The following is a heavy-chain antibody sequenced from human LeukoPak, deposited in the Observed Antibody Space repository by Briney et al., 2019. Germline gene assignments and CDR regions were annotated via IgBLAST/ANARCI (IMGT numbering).Heavy chain of an antibody. V-gene: IGHV4-59*01. CDR1: GGSISSYY. CDR2: IYYSGST. Sequence: KPSETLSLTCTVSGGSISSYYWSWFRQPPGKGLEWIGYIYYSGSTNYNPSLKSRVTISVDTSENQFSLKLSSVTTADTAVYYCARGLAGYSCGDDAFDTWGQGTMVTVSS. J-gene: IGHJ3*02. D-gene: IGHD6-19*01. CDR3: ARGLAGYSCGDDAFDT.